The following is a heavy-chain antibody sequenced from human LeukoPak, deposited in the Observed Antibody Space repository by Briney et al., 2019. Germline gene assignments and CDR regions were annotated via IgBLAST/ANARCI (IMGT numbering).Heavy chain of an antibody. CDR2: VSTYSGNT. CDR1: GYTFTSSG. CDR3: ARDQSGSYLN. V-gene: IGHV1-18*01. Sequence: GASVKVSCKASGYTFTSSGISWVRRAHGQGLEWMGRVSTYSGNTNYAQKFQGRVTMTRDTSISTAYMELSGLRSDDTAVYYCARDQSGSYLNWGQGTLVTVSS. J-gene: IGHJ4*02. D-gene: IGHD3-10*01.